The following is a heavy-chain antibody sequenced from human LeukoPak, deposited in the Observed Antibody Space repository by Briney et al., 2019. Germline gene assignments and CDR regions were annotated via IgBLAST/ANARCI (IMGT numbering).Heavy chain of an antibody. CDR2: IYYSGST. CDR3: ARHSWRYSSGWYAFDI. J-gene: IGHJ3*02. Sequence: SETLSLTCTVSGGPISSSSYYWGWIRQPPGKGLEWIGSIYYSGSTYYNPSLKSRVTISVDTSKNQFSLKLSSVTAADTAVYYCARHSWRYSSGWYAFDIWGQGTMVIVSS. CDR1: GGPISSSSYY. D-gene: IGHD6-19*01. V-gene: IGHV4-39*01.